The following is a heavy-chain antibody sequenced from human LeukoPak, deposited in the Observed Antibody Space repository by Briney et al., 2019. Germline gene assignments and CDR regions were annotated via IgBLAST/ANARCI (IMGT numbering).Heavy chain of an antibody. CDR2: IWYDGSNK. J-gene: IGHJ4*02. CDR3: AKAVAGNFDY. CDR1: GFTFSSYG. Sequence: GGSLRLSCAASGFTFSSYGMHWVRQAPGKGLEWVAVIWYDGSNKYYADSVKGQFTISRDNSKNTLYLQMNSLRAEDTAVYYCAKAVAGNFDYWGQGTLVTVSS. D-gene: IGHD6-19*01. V-gene: IGHV3-33*06.